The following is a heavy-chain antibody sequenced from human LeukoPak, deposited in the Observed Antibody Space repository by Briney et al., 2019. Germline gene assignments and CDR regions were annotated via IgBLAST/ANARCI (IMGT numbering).Heavy chain of an antibody. J-gene: IGHJ3*02. CDR2: ISYDGSNK. D-gene: IGHD3-3*01. V-gene: IGHV3-30-3*01. Sequence: PGGSLRLSCAASGFTFSSYAMHWVRQAPGKGLEWVAVISYDGSNKYYADSVKGRSTISRDNSKNTLYLQMNSLRAEDTAVYYCARVRRVFGVVHDAFDIWGQGTMVTVSS. CDR3: ARVRRVFGVVHDAFDI. CDR1: GFTFSSYA.